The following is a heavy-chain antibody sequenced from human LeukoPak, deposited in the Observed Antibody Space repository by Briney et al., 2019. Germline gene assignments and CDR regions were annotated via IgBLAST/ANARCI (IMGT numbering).Heavy chain of an antibody. CDR3: ARHLGSSSWYTTLYYFDY. V-gene: IGHV4-59*08. J-gene: IGHJ4*02. Sequence: SETLSLTCTVSGGSMSSYYWSWIRQPPRKGMEWIGYIYSGGMTNYNPSLTSRVTISVDTSKNQFSLKLSSVTAADTAVYYCARHLGSSSWYTTLYYFDYWGQGTLVTVSS. D-gene: IGHD6-13*01. CDR2: IYSGGMT. CDR1: GGSMSSYY.